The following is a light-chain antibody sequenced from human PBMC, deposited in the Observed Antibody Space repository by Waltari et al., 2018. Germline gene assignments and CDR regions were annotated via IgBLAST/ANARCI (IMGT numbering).Light chain of an antibody. J-gene: IGLJ3*02. CDR3: AYYIGGSTLVL. CDR1: NSDLGRYDY. CDR2: DVN. Sequence: QSALTQAASVSGSPGQSITISCTGTNSDLGRYDYVSWYQQHPGKAPKLVIYDVNNRPSGVSNRFSGSKSDNTASLTISGLQAEDEADYYCAYYIGGSTLVLFGGVTRLTVL. V-gene: IGLV2-14*03.